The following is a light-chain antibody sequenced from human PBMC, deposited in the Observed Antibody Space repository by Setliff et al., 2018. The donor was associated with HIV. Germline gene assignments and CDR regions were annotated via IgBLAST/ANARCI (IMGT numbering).Light chain of an antibody. CDR3: CSYVGSYTFGYV. Sequence: QSALTQPASVSGSPGQSITISCTGTSSDVGTYNFVSWYQQHPGKAPKLMISDVSNRPSGVSNRFSGSKSGNTTSLTISGLQAEDEADYYCCSYVGSYTFGYVFGTGTKVTVL. V-gene: IGLV2-14*03. CDR1: SSDVGTYNF. CDR2: DVS. J-gene: IGLJ1*01.